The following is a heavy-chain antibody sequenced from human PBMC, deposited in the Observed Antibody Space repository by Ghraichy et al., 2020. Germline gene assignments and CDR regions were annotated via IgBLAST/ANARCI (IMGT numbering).Heavy chain of an antibody. CDR3: AKDNGFGEYPGY. D-gene: IGHD3-10*01. CDR1: GFTFSSYG. Sequence: GESLNISCAASGFTFSSYGMHWVRQAPGKGLEWVAFIRYDGSNKYYADSVKGRFTISRDNSKNTLYLQMNSLRAGDTAVYYCAKDNGFGEYPGYWGQGTLVTVSS. J-gene: IGHJ4*02. V-gene: IGHV3-30*02. CDR2: IRYDGSNK.